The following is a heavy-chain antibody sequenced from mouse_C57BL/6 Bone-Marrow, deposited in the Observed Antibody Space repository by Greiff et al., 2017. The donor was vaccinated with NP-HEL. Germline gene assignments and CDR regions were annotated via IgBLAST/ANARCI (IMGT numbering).Heavy chain of an antibody. V-gene: IGHV1-64*01. J-gene: IGHJ2*01. Sequence: VKLLESGAELVKPGASVKLSCKASGYTFTTYWMHWVKQRPGQGLEWIGMIHPNSGSTNYNEKFKSKATLTVDKSSSTAYMQLSSLTSEDSAVYYCASDEGYWGQGTTLTVSS. CDR2: IHPNSGST. CDR1: GYTFTTYW. CDR3: ASDEGY.